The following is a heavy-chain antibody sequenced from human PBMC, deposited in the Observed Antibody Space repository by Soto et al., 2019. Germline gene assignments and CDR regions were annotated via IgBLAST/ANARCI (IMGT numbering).Heavy chain of an antibody. CDR3: ARGLWSSGPMYLQH. V-gene: IGHV1-69*02. CDR2: IVSFAGVP. D-gene: IGHD6-19*01. CDR1: GDKFSSYT. Sequence: SVKVSCKASGDKFSSYTISWVRQAPGQGLEWMGRIVSFAGVPIYAQIFQGRITITADSSSSTAYMELRSLTSDDTAVYYCARGLWSSGPMYLQHWGQGTLVTVSS. J-gene: IGHJ1*01.